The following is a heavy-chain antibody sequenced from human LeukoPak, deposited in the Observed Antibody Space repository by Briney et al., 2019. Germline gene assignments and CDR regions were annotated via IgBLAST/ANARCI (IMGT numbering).Heavy chain of an antibody. Sequence: PGGSLRLSCAASGFTFSSYGMPWVRQAPGKGLSWGAAIWYDGSNKYSADTVKGRFTISRDNSKNTLYLQMNSLRADDTAVYYWARQRQLLTFDYWGQGTLVTVSS. CDR2: IWYDGSNK. CDR1: GFTFSSYG. CDR3: ARQRQLLTFDY. V-gene: IGHV3-33*01. J-gene: IGHJ4*02. D-gene: IGHD2-2*01.